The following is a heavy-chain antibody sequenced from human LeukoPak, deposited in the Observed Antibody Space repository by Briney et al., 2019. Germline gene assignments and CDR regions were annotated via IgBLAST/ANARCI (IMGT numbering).Heavy chain of an antibody. CDR3: ARSRPTVTFDY. Sequence: PSETLSLTCTVSGGSISSGGYYWSWIRQHPGKGLEWIGYIYYNGSTYYNPSLKSRVTISVDTSKNQFSLKLSSVTAADTAVYYCARSRPTVTFDYWGQGTLVTVSS. V-gene: IGHV4-31*03. CDR1: GGSISSGGYY. J-gene: IGHJ4*02. CDR2: IYYNGST. D-gene: IGHD4-11*01.